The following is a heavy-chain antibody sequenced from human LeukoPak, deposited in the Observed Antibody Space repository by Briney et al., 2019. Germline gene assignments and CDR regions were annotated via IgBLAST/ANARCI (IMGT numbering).Heavy chain of an antibody. CDR2: INPSSGGT. J-gene: IGHJ6*02. CDR1: GYTFTNYY. D-gene: IGHD2-21*02. Sequence: ASVKVSCKASGYTFTNYYIHWVRQAPGHGLEWMGAINPSSGGTNSAQKFQGRVSMTRDTSISTAYMEVSRLRSDDTAVFYCVRDLVTIGPYGMDVWGQGTTVTVSS. CDR3: VRDLVTIGPYGMDV. V-gene: IGHV1-2*02.